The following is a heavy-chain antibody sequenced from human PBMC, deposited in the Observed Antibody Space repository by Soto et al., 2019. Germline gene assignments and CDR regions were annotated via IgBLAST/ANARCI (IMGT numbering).Heavy chain of an antibody. CDR1: GVTFSTYA. CDR2: ISGSGGST. V-gene: IGHV3-23*01. D-gene: IGHD3-10*01. Sequence: EVQLLESGGGLVQSGGSLRLSCIASGVTFSTYAMSWVHQAPGKGLEWVSAISGSGGSTYYADSVKGRFTISRDNSKNTLYLQMNSLRAEDTAVYYCAKQRAGFGSGSDTYYFDNWGQGTLVTVSS. J-gene: IGHJ4*02. CDR3: AKQRAGFGSGSDTYYFDN.